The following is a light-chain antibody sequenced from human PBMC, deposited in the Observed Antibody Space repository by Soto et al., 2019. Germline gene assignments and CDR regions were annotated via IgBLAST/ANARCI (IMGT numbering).Light chain of an antibody. Sequence: QSALTQPASVSGSPGQSITISCTGTSSDFAIYNYVSWYQQQPGKAPKLMIYQVTNRPSGVSNRFSGSRSGNTASLTSSVLQAEDEADYYCSSYTDSSNYVFGTGTKVTVL. CDR2: QVT. V-gene: IGLV2-14*01. CDR3: SSYTDSSNYV. J-gene: IGLJ1*01. CDR1: SSDFAIYNY.